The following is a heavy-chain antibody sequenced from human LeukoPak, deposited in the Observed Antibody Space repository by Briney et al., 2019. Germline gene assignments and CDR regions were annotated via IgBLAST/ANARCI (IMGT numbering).Heavy chain of an antibody. J-gene: IGHJ4*02. Sequence: ASVKVSCKASGYTFTSYAMHWVRQAPGQRLEWMGWISAYNGNTNYAQKLQGRVTMTTDTSTSTAYMELRSLRSDDTAVYYCAGGIRSGSYIQTNYWGQGTLVTVSS. CDR1: GYTFTSYA. CDR2: ISAYNGNT. D-gene: IGHD3-10*01. V-gene: IGHV1-18*01. CDR3: AGGIRSGSYIQTNY.